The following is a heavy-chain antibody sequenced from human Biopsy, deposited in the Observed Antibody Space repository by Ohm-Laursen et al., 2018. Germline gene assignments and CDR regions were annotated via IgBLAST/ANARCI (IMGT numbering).Heavy chain of an antibody. CDR3: ARGEAGVYDALDI. J-gene: IGHJ3*02. CDR1: GGSMSSYY. Sequence: SETLSLTCTVSGGSMSSYYWTWIRQPPGKGLERIGYIYNSGSTNYNPSLKSRATISVAVDTSKSQFSLRLSSVTAADTAMYYCARGEAGVYDALDIWGQGTMVIVSS. D-gene: IGHD5/OR15-5a*01. V-gene: IGHV4-59*01. CDR2: IYNSGST.